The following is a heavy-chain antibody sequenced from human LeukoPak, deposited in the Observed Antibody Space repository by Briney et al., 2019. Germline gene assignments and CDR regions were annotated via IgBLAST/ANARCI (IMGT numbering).Heavy chain of an antibody. Sequence: GRSLRLSCAASGFTFSSYGMHWVRQAPGKGLEWVAFIRYDGSNKYYADSVKGRFTISRDNSKNTLYLQMNSLRAEDTAVYYCAKDRQLLSGYFDYWGQGTLVTVSS. V-gene: IGHV3-30*02. CDR3: AKDRQLLSGYFDY. CDR1: GFTFSSYG. D-gene: IGHD2-2*01. CDR2: IRYDGSNK. J-gene: IGHJ4*02.